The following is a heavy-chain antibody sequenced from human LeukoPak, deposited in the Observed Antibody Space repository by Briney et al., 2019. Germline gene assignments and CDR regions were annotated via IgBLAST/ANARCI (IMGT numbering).Heavy chain of an antibody. D-gene: IGHD6-13*01. J-gene: IGHJ6*02. CDR3: ALAAAGTAYYYYYYGMDV. CDR2: IIISGSTI. Sequence: GGALRLSCAASGFTFSSYEMNWVRQAPGKGLEWVSYIIISGSTIYYADSVKGRFTISRDNAKNSLYLQMNSLRAEDTAVYYCALAAAGTAYYYYYYGMDVWGQGTTVTVSS. V-gene: IGHV3-48*03. CDR1: GFTFSSYE.